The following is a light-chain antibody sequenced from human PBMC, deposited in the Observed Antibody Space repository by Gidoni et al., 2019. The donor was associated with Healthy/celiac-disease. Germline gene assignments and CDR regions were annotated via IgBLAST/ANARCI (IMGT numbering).Light chain of an antibody. Sequence: SYGLTQPPSVSVSPGQTARITCSGDALPKQYAYWYQQKPGQAPVLVIYKDSERPSGIPERFSGSSSVTTVTLTISGVQAEDEADYYCQSADSSGTYSVFGGGTKLTVL. CDR3: QSADSSGTYSV. J-gene: IGLJ3*02. V-gene: IGLV3-25*03. CDR1: ALPKQY. CDR2: KDS.